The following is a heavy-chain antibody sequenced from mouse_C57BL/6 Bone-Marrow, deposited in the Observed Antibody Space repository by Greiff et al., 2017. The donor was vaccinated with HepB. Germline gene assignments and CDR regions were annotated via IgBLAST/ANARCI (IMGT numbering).Heavy chain of an antibody. V-gene: IGHV2-4*01. CDR3: AKRGGITTVVENYYAMDY. CDR2: IWSGGST. CDR1: GFSLTSYG. D-gene: IGHD1-1*01. Sequence: VQLQQSGPGLVQPSQSLSITCTVSGFSLTSYGVHWVRQPPGKGLEWLGVIWSGGSTDYNAAFISRLSISKDNSKSQVFFKMNSLQADDTAIYYCAKRGGITTVVENYYAMDYWGQGTSVTVSS. J-gene: IGHJ4*01.